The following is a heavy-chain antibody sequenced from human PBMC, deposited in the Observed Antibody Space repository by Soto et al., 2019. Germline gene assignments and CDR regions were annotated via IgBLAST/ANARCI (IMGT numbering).Heavy chain of an antibody. Sequence: QVQLVQSGAEEKKPGASVKVSCKASGYTFTSYAMHWVRQAPGQRLEWMGWINAGNGNTKYSQKFQGRVTITRVTSASTAYMELSSLRSEDTAVYYCARSIVVVTALDYWGQGTLLTVSS. CDR3: ARSIVVVTALDY. J-gene: IGHJ4*02. CDR2: INAGNGNT. CDR1: GYTFTSYA. D-gene: IGHD2-21*02. V-gene: IGHV1-3*05.